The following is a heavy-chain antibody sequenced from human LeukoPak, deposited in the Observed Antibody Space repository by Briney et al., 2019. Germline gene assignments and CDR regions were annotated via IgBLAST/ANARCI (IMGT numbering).Heavy chain of an antibody. D-gene: IGHD6-13*01. V-gene: IGHV4-4*07. Sequence: SETLSLTCTVSGDSIRGYYWSWIRQPAGKGLEWIGRIHTSGSTNYSPSLKSRLTMSVETSKNHFSLKLSSVTAAGTAVYYCARWGIAAAGTFYYYYMDVWGKGTTVTVSS. CDR3: ARWGIAAAGTFYYYYMDV. J-gene: IGHJ6*03. CDR2: IHTSGST. CDR1: GDSIRGYY.